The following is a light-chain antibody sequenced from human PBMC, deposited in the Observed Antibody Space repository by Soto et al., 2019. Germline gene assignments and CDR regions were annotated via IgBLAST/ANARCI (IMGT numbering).Light chain of an antibody. Sequence: QSALTQPASVSGSPGQSITISCTGSSSNVGSYEFVSWYQQHPGKAPKLMIYEGKKRPSGVSNRFSGSESANTASLTISGLQAEDEADYYCCSYVGSKTSWMFGGGTKLTVL. CDR1: SSNVGSYEF. V-gene: IGLV2-23*01. CDR3: CSYVGSKTSWM. CDR2: EGK. J-gene: IGLJ3*02.